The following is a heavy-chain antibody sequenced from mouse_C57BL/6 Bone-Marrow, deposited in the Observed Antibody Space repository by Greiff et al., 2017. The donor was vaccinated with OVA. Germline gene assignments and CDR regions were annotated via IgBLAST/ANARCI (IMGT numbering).Heavy chain of an antibody. CDR1: GFTFSDYG. CDR3: TRHTASTPGLDY. CDR2: ICNLACSI. J-gene: IGHJ3*01. V-gene: IGHV5-15*01. Sequence: EVMLVESGGGLVQPGGSLKLSCAASGFTFSDYGMEWVRQAPRKGPAWVAFICNLACSIYYADTVKGRFTISRENAKNTLYMEMSSLRSEDTAMYYCTRHTASTPGLDYWGQGTLVTVSA.